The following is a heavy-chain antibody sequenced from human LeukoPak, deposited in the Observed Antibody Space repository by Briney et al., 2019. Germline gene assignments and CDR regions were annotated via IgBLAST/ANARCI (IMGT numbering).Heavy chain of an antibody. D-gene: IGHD1-26*01. Sequence: GRSLRLSCAASGFTFSSYAMHWVRQAPGKGLEWVAVISYDGSNKYYADSVKGRFTISRDNSKNTLYLQMNSLRAEDTAVYYCARGWELNYYYYGMDVWGQGTTVAVSS. CDR3: ARGWELNYYYYGMDV. CDR2: ISYDGSNK. V-gene: IGHV3-30*04. CDR1: GFTFSSYA. J-gene: IGHJ6*02.